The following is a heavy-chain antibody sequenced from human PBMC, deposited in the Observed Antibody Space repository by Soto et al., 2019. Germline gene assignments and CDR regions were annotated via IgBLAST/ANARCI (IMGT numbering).Heavy chain of an antibody. J-gene: IGHJ4*02. CDR2: IYYSGST. CDR1: GGSISSYY. Sequence: SETLSLTCTVSGGSISSYYWSWIGQPPGKGLEWIGYIYYSGSTNYNPSLKSRVTISVDTSKNQFSLKLSSVTAADTAVYYCARVMGIVATIYDYWGQGTLVTVSS. V-gene: IGHV4-59*01. CDR3: ARVMGIVATIYDY. D-gene: IGHD5-12*01.